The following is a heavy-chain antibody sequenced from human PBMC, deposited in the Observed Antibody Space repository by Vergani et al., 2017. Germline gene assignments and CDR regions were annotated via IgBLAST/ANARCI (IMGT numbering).Heavy chain of an antibody. CDR1: GFTFSSYG. Sequence: QVQLVESGGGVVQPGRSLRLSCAASGFTFSSYGMHWVRQAPGKGLEWVAVISYDGSNKYYADSVKGRFTISRDNSKNTLYLQMNSLRAEDTAVYYCARDRYYYDSSGDLDYWGQGTLVTVSS. D-gene: IGHD3-22*01. J-gene: IGHJ4*02. CDR2: ISYDGSNK. CDR3: ARDRYYYDSSGDLDY. V-gene: IGHV3-30*19.